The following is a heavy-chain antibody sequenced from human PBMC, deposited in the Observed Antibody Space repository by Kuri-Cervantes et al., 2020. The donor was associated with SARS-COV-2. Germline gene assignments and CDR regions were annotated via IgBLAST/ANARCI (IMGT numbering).Heavy chain of an antibody. CDR3: AKAAQGITMIVVVIVYFDY. J-gene: IGHJ4*02. CDR1: GFTFSTYD. Sequence: GESLKISCAASGFTFSTYDIHWVRQAPGKGLEWVAVIWSDGSNKYYVDSVKGRFTISRDNSKNTLYLQMNSLRAEDTAVYYCAKAAQGITMIVVVIVYFDYWGQGTLVTVSS. CDR2: IWSDGSNK. D-gene: IGHD3-22*01. V-gene: IGHV3-33*06.